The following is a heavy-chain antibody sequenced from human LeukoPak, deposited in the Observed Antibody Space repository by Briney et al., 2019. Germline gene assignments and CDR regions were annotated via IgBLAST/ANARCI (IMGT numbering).Heavy chain of an antibody. J-gene: IGHJ4*02. D-gene: IGHD3-10*01. CDR2: IYYSGST. Sequence: SETLSLTCTVSGGSISSYYWSWIRQPPGKGLEWIGYIYYSGSTNYNPSLRSRVTISVDTSKNQFSLKLSSVTAADTAVYYCAGTRADYGSGSYYSHYWGQGTLVTVSS. V-gene: IGHV4-59*01. CDR3: AGTRADYGSGSYYSHY. CDR1: GGSISSYY.